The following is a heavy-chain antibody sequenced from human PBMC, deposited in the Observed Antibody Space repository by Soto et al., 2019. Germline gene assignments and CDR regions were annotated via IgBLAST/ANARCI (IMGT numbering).Heavy chain of an antibody. CDR1: LGTFSIYG. Sequence: SVKVSGKASLGTFSIYGFSWVRQAPGQGPEWIGGIIPILTTPNYAQKFQGRVTIVADESTTTVYMELSSLKFEDTAVYYCATSVGIAPTGEDGMDVWGQGTSVTVSS. D-gene: IGHD2-8*02. J-gene: IGHJ6*02. CDR2: IIPILTTP. CDR3: ATSVGIAPTGEDGMDV. V-gene: IGHV1-69*13.